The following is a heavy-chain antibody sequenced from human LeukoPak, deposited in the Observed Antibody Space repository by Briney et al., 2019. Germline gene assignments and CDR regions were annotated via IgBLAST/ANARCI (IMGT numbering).Heavy chain of an antibody. V-gene: IGHV1-2*02. CDR3: VRDRTKYCSSTSCPLDY. Sequence: ASVKVSCKASGYSFTGYYMHWVRQAPGQGLEWMGWINPYSGGTNYAQKFQGRVTMTRDTSISTAYMELSRLRSDDTAVYYCVRDRTKYCSSTSCPLDYWGQGTLVTVST. CDR1: GYSFTGYY. J-gene: IGHJ4*02. D-gene: IGHD2-2*01. CDR2: INPYSGGT.